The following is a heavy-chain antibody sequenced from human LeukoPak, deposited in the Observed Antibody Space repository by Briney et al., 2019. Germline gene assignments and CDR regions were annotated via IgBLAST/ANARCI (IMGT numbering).Heavy chain of an antibody. Sequence: SETLSHTCAVYGGSFSGYYWSWIRQPPGKGLEWIGEINHSGSTNYNPSLKSRVTISVDTSKNQFSLKLSSVTAADTAVYYCARGYSSGIDYWGQGTLVTVSS. D-gene: IGHD6-19*01. CDR1: GGSFSGYY. CDR3: ARGYSSGIDY. CDR2: INHSGST. V-gene: IGHV4-34*01. J-gene: IGHJ4*02.